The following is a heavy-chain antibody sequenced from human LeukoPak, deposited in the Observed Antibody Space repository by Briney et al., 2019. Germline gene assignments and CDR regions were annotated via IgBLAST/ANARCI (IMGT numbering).Heavy chain of an antibody. J-gene: IGHJ4*02. CDR3: AKAAGRYSSGWDFDY. CDR2: IRYDGSNK. D-gene: IGHD6-19*01. V-gene: IGHV3-30*02. Sequence: GGSLRLSCAASGFTFSSYGMHWVRQAPGQGLEWVAFIRYDGSNKYYADYVEGRFTISRDNSKNTLYLQMNSLRAEDTSVYYCAKAAGRYSSGWDFDYWGQGTLVTVSS. CDR1: GFTFSSYG.